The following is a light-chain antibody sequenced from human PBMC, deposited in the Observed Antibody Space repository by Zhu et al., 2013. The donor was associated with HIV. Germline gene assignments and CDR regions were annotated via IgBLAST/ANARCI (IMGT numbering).Light chain of an antibody. Sequence: AIQMTQSPSSLSASVGETVTITCRASQGIRHDLGWYQQKPGKVPELLIYSASYLQSGVPARFSGSGSGTDFTLTISSLQPEDFATYYCQQYNAYSPKTFGQGTKVEIK. V-gene: IGKV1-6*01. CDR2: SAS. J-gene: IGKJ1*01. CDR3: QQYNAYSPKT. CDR1: QGIRHD.